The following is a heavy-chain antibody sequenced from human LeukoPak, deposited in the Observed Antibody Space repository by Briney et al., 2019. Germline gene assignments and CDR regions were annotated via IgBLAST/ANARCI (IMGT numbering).Heavy chain of an antibody. D-gene: IGHD4-17*01. CDR2: ISYDGSNK. J-gene: IGHJ4*02. CDR3: ARETGSAVGSTDFDY. Sequence: GGSLRLSCAASGLTFSSYAMHWVRQAPGKGLEWVAVISYDGSNKYYADSVKGRFTISRDNSKNTLYLQMNSLRAEDTAVYYCARETGSAVGSTDFDYWGQGTLVTVSS. CDR1: GLTFSSYA. V-gene: IGHV3-30-3*01.